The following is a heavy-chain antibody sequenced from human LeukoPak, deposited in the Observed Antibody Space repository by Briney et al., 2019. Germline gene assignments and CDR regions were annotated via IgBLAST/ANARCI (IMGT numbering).Heavy chain of an antibody. CDR2: IYYSGST. CDR3: ARTHYNASSGSLDY. V-gene: IGHV4-59*08. D-gene: IGHD3-22*01. CDR1: GGYISSYY. J-gene: IGHJ4*02. Sequence: SETLSLTCTASGGYISSYYLSWIRQPPGKGLEWIGYIYYSGSTKYNPSLMSRVTISVDASKNQFSLMQSSVTAADTAVYYCARTHYNASSGSLDYWGQGTLVTVSS.